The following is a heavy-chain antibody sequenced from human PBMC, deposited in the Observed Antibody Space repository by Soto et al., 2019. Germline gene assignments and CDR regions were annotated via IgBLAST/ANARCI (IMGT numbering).Heavy chain of an antibody. CDR2: ISYDGSNK. CDR1: GFTFSSYA. V-gene: IGHV3-30-3*01. CDR3: ARESPDYYDSSGLDY. Sequence: GGSLRLSCAASGFTFSSYAMHWVRQAPGKGLECVAVISYDGSNKYYADSVKGRFTISRDNSKNTLYLQMNSLRAEDTAVYYCARESPDYYDSSGLDYWGQGTLVTVSS. J-gene: IGHJ4*02. D-gene: IGHD3-22*01.